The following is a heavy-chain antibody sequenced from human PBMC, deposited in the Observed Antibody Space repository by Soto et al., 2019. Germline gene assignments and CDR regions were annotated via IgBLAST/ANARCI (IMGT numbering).Heavy chain of an antibody. Sequence: GESLKISCAASGFTFSSYAMSWVRQAPGKGLEWVSSVSGSGGSTYYADSVKGRFTISRDNSKNTLYLQMNSLRAEDTAVYFCAKLPQYETLTGYLNYFDYWGPGILVTVSS. V-gene: IGHV3-23*01. J-gene: IGHJ4*02. CDR3: AKLPQYETLTGYLNYFDY. D-gene: IGHD3-9*01. CDR1: GFTFSSYA. CDR2: VSGSGGST.